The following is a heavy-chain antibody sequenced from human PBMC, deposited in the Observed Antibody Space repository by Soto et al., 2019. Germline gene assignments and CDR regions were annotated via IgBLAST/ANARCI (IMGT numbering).Heavy chain of an antibody. J-gene: IGHJ3*02. CDR2: INHSGST. D-gene: IGHD3-3*01. CDR3: ARVLTRRITIFGVVTDAFDI. Sequence: QVQLQQWGAGLLKPSETLSLTCAVYGGSFSGYYWSWIRQPPGKGLEWIGEINHSGSTNYNPSLKSRVTISVDTSKNQFSRKLSSVTAADTAVYYCARVLTRRITIFGVVTDAFDIWGQGTMVTVSS. V-gene: IGHV4-34*01. CDR1: GGSFSGYY.